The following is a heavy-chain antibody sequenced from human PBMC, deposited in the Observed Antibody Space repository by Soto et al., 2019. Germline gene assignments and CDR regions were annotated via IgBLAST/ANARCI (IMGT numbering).Heavy chain of an antibody. CDR1: GFTVSSNY. CDR3: ARHEVGYYYYYYMDV. D-gene: IGHD1-26*01. Sequence: EVQLVESGGGLVQPGGSLRLSCAASGFTVSSNYMSWVRQAPGKGLEWVSVIYSGGSTYYADSVKGRFTISRHNSKNTLYLQMNRLRAEDTAVYYCARHEVGYYYYYYMDVWGKGTTVTVSS. CDR2: IYSGGST. J-gene: IGHJ6*03. V-gene: IGHV3-53*04.